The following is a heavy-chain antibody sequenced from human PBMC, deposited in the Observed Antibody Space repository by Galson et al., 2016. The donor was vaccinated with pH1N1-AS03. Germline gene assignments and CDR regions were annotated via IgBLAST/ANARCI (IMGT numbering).Heavy chain of an antibody. CDR3: ARGFCSSLSCRWGLDY. J-gene: IGHJ4*02. Sequence: ETLSFTCTASGASISSYYWSWIRLSAGKGVEWVGRINTSGSTNYNPSLKSRLAMSVDTSKNQFSLKITSVTAADTAVYYCARGFCSSLSCRWGLDYWGQGILVTVSS. D-gene: IGHD2-2*01. V-gene: IGHV4-4*07. CDR2: INTSGST. CDR1: GASISSYY.